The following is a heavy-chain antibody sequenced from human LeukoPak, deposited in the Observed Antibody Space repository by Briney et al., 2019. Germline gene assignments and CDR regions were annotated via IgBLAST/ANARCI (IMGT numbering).Heavy chain of an antibody. V-gene: IGHV3-20*01. D-gene: IGHD1-7*01. J-gene: IGHJ4*02. CDR1: GYTFGDYG. CDR2: TNRRGDIT. Sequence: GGSLRLSCAPSGYTFGDYGTSGVRHVPGRGREGGSGTNRRGDITGYADFVKGRFTISRDNAKNSLYLQMNSLRVEDTALYHCARKGLGGELGGFDSWGQGTLVTVSS. CDR3: ARKGLGGELGGFDS.